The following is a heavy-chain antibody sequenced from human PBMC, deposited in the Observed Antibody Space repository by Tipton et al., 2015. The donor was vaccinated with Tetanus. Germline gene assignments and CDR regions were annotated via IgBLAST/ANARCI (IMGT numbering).Heavy chain of an antibody. CDR3: ARGMGAYLN. Sequence: TLSLTCSVSGGSMGTNHWVWIRQAPGKRLESIGYIYSTGATKYNPSLESRVRISIDTSKSQFSMRLSSVTVADTAVYYCARGMGAYLNWGQGTLGTVS. J-gene: IGHJ4*02. V-gene: IGHV4-59*01. D-gene: IGHD1-26*01. CDR2: IYSTGAT. CDR1: GGSMGTNH.